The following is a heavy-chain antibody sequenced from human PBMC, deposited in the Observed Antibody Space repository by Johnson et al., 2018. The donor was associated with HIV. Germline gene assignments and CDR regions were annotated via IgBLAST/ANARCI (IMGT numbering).Heavy chain of an antibody. Sequence: VQLVESGGGLVKPGGSLRLSCAASGFTFSDYYMSWIRQAPGKGLEWVAVIWYDGSNTYYADSVKGRFTISRDISKSTWFLEMNSLRAEDTAMYYCAAYYDFWSGSYTSGFDIWGQGTMVTVSS. CDR3: AAYYDFWSGSYTSGFDI. CDR1: GFTFSDYY. CDR2: IWYDGSNT. V-gene: IGHV3-33*08. D-gene: IGHD3-3*01. J-gene: IGHJ3*02.